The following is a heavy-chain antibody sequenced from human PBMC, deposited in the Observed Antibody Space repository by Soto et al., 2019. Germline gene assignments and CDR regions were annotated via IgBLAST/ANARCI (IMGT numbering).Heavy chain of an antibody. Sequence: EVQLVESGGGLVQPGGSLRLSCAASGFTFSSFEMNWVRQAPGKGLEWISYISTSGSTIYYADSVKGRFTISRDNAKNSLYLQMNSLRAEDTAVYYCARGLTGYSYGVDYWGQGTLVTVSS. D-gene: IGHD5-18*01. CDR2: ISTSGSTI. V-gene: IGHV3-48*03. CDR1: GFTFSSFE. CDR3: ARGLTGYSYGVDY. J-gene: IGHJ4*02.